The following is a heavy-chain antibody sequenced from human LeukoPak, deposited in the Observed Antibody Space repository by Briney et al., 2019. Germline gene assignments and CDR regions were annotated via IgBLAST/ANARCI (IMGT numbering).Heavy chain of an antibody. Sequence: SETLSLTCAVYGGSFSGYYWSWIRQPPGKGLEWIGYIYYSGSTYYNPSLRSRVTISVDTSKNQFSLKLSSVTAADTGVYYCAREGDSSSVGWFDPWGQGTLVTVSS. CDR2: IYYSGST. CDR3: AREGDSSSVGWFDP. V-gene: IGHV4-59*12. CDR1: GGSFSGYY. J-gene: IGHJ5*02. D-gene: IGHD6-13*01.